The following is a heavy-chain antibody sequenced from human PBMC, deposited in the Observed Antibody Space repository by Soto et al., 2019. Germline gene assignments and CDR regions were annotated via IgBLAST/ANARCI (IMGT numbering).Heavy chain of an antibody. Sequence: QLQLQESGPGLVKPSETLSLTCTVSGGSISSSSYYWGWIRQPPVKGLEWIGSIYYSGSTYYNPSLKSRVTIAVDTSKNQFSLKLSSVTAADTAVYYGARQNWNSGYYFDCWGQGTLVTVSS. CDR2: IYYSGST. V-gene: IGHV4-39*01. D-gene: IGHD1-7*01. J-gene: IGHJ4*02. CDR3: ARQNWNSGYYFDC. CDR1: GGSISSSSYY.